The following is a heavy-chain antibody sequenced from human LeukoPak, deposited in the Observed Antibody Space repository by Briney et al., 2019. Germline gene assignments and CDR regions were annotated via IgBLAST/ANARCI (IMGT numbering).Heavy chain of an antibody. Sequence: SETLSLTCAVYGGSFSGYYSSWIRQPPGKRLEWIGEIKHSGSTNYNPSLKSRVTISVDTSKHQFSLKLSSVTAADTAMYCCATRRLGYSYDDGSFLQHWGQGTLVTVSS. D-gene: IGHD5-18*01. V-gene: IGHV4-34*01. CDR2: IKHSGST. J-gene: IGHJ1*01. CDR3: ATRRLGYSYDDGSFLQH. CDR1: GGSFSGYY.